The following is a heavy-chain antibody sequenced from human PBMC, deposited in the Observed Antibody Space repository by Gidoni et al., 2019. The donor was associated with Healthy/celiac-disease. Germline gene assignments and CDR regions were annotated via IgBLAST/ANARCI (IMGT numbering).Heavy chain of an antibody. V-gene: IGHV4-59*08. CDR2: IYYSGST. Sequence: QVQLQESGPGLVKPSETLSLTCTVSGGSISSYYWSWIRQPPGKGLEGIGYIYYSGSTNYNPSLKSRVTISVDTSKNQFSLKLSSVTAADTAVDYCARLSIEYSSSSPGWGGQNPTAYYYYGMDVWGQGTTVTVSS. CDR3: ARLSIEYSSSSPGWGGQNPTAYYYYGMDV. D-gene: IGHD6-6*01. J-gene: IGHJ6*02. CDR1: GGSISSYY.